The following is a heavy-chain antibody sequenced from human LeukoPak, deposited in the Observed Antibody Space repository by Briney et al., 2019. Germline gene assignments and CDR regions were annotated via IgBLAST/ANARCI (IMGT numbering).Heavy chain of an antibody. Sequence: QAGGSLRLSCASSGFTFSSFGMHWVRQAPGKGLEWMALISHDGLNKYYADSMKGRFTISRDNSKSTLYLQMNSLRPEDTAVYYCAKEGAPFYDILTGHNYLDYWGQGTLVTVSS. V-gene: IGHV3-30*18. CDR2: ISHDGLNK. CDR1: GFTFSSFG. J-gene: IGHJ4*02. CDR3: AKEGAPFYDILTGHNYLDY. D-gene: IGHD3-9*01.